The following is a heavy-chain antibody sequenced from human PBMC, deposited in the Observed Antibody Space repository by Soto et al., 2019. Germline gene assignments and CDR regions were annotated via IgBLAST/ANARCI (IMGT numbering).Heavy chain of an antibody. V-gene: IGHV4-59*01. CDR2: IYYTGST. D-gene: IGHD6-13*01. CDR3: AKVVSGSHLDY. Sequence: PSETLSLTCTVSGVSINDYCWTWSRQPPGKRLEWMGAIYYTGSTTYNPSLRSRVTFSVDTSKNQFSLSLTSVTAADTAVYFCAKVVSGSHLDYWGQGTLVTVSS. J-gene: IGHJ4*02. CDR1: GVSINDYC.